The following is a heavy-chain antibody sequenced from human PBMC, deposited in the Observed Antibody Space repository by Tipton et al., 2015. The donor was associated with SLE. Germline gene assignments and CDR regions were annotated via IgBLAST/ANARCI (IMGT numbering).Heavy chain of an antibody. D-gene: IGHD5-12*01. CDR1: GGSMSSYY. CDR2: IYNRGGT. CDR3: ASRLKYSGYDYRYFRRTQFDY. Sequence: TLSLTCTVSGGSMSSYYWTWIRQAPGKGLEWVGNIYNRGGTEYNPSLKSRVIMSIDTSKSQFSLNLNSVTAADTAIYYCASRLKYSGYDYRYFRRTQFDYWGQGTLVTVSS. V-gene: IGHV4-59*08. J-gene: IGHJ4*02.